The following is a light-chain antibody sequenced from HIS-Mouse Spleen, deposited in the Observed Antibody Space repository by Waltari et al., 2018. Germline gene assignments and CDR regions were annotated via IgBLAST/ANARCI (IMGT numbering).Light chain of an antibody. V-gene: IGLV2-23*01. CDR3: CSYAGSSTFVV. CDR2: EGS. CDR1: SRSVGSYNL. J-gene: IGLJ2*01. Sequence: QSALTQPASVSGSPGQSITIPCTGTSRSVGSYNLFSCYQQHPGKAPKLMIYEGSKRPSGVSNRFSGSKSGNTASLTISGLQAEDEADYYCCSYAGSSTFVVFGGGTKLTVL.